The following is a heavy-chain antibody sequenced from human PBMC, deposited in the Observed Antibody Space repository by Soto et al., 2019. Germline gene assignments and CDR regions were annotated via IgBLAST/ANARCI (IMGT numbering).Heavy chain of an antibody. CDR3: ARGRYGDY. CDR2: ISAHNGNT. Sequence: QVHLVQSGAEVKKPGASVKVSCKGSGYAFTTYGITWVRQAPGQGLEWMEWISAHNGNTNYAQKLQGRVTVTRDTSTSTAYMELRRLRSDDTAVYYCARGRYGDYWGQGALVTVSS. CDR1: GYAFTTYG. V-gene: IGHV1-18*01. D-gene: IGHD1-1*01. J-gene: IGHJ4*02.